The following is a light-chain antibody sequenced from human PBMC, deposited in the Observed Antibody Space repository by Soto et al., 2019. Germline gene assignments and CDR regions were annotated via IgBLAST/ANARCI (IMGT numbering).Light chain of an antibody. V-gene: IGKV3D-15*01. Sequence: IVLTQSPATLSLSPAERATLTCRAMQSVSGKLAWYQQKPGQAPRLLPYGAATRATGGPARFSGGGSGTELTLTISNLQSEDFAVYYCQQYNTWHPITFGQGTRLEIK. CDR1: QSVSGK. J-gene: IGKJ5*01. CDR3: QQYNTWHPIT. CDR2: GAA.